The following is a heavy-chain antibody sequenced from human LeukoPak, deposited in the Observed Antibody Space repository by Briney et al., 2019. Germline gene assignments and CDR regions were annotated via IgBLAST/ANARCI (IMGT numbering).Heavy chain of an antibody. D-gene: IGHD6-13*01. CDR2: ITASGGST. J-gene: IGHJ4*02. V-gene: IGHV3-23*01. Sequence: GGSLRLSCAASGFTFSSYAMSWVRQAPGKGLERVSTITASGGSTYYADSVKGRLTISRDHSKNTLYLQMNSLRAEDAALYYCAKRAAGPTYYFEYWGQGTLVTVSS. CDR1: GFTFSSYA. CDR3: AKRAAGPTYYFEY.